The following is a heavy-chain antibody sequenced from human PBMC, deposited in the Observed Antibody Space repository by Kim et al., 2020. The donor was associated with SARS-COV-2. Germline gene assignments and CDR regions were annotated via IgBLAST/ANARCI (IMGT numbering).Heavy chain of an antibody. Sequence: GGSLRLSCAASGFTFSSYGMHWVRQAPGKGLEWVAVIWYDGSNKYYADSVKGRFTISRDNSKNTLYLQMNSLRAEDTAVYYCARDLADYYDSSGYNYYYGMDVWGQGTTVTVSS. CDR3: ARDLADYYDSSGYNYYYGMDV. CDR2: IWYDGSNK. D-gene: IGHD3-22*01. J-gene: IGHJ6*02. V-gene: IGHV3-33*01. CDR1: GFTFSSYG.